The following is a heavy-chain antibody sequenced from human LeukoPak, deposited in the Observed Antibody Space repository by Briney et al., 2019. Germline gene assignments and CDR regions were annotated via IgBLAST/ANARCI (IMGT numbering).Heavy chain of an antibody. CDR2: IYSGGST. J-gene: IGHJ4*02. Sequence: PGGSLRLSCAASGFTVSSNYMNWARQAPGKGLEWISIIYSGGSTYYADSVKGRFTISRDNSKNTLYLQMNGLRAEDTAVYYCGGSGSWYFDYWGRGTLVTVSS. CDR1: GFTVSSNY. V-gene: IGHV3-53*01. CDR3: GGSGSWYFDY. D-gene: IGHD3-10*01.